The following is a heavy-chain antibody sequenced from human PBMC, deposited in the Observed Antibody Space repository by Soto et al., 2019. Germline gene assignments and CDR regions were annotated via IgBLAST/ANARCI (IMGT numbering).Heavy chain of an antibody. CDR1: GFSFSDSG. J-gene: IGHJ5*02. V-gene: IGHV3-30*18. CDR3: VKDRRAYYDGSGSDL. D-gene: IGHD3-10*01. Sequence: QMYLVESGGGVVQPATPLRLSCVASGFSFSDSGMHWVRQAPGKGLEWVAVISYDGSGKYYSDSVKGRFTISRDNSKKLWYLQVGGLTTEDTAVYSCVKDRRAYYDGSGSDLWGQGTLVTVSS. CDR2: ISYDGSGK.